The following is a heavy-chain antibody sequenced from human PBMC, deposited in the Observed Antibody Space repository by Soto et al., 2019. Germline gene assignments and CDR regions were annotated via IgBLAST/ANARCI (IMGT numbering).Heavy chain of an antibody. CDR3: ARIDGIAAVGGGYYYYGMDV. D-gene: IGHD6-13*01. Sequence: GALRLCCAASVFTCISCSMNWVRQAPGKGLEWVSSISSSSSYIYYADSVKGRFTISRDNAKNSLYLQMNSLRAEDTAVYYCARIDGIAAVGGGYYYYGMDVWGQGTTVTVSS. J-gene: IGHJ6*02. V-gene: IGHV3-21*01. CDR1: VFTCISCS. CDR2: ISSSSSYI.